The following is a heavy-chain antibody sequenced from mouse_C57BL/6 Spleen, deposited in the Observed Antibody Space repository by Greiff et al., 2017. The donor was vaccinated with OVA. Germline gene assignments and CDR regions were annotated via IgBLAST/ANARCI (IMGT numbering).Heavy chain of an antibody. D-gene: IGHD5-1*01. CDR1: GYTFTDYY. J-gene: IGHJ2*01. CDR3: ARNFQGSTYFDY. CDR2: INPNNGGT. Sequence: VQLQQSGPELVKPGASVKISCKASGYTFTDYYMNWVKQSHGKSLEWIGDINPNNGGTSYNQKFKGKATLTVDKSSSTAYMELRSLTSEDSAVYYCARNFQGSTYFDYWGQGTTLTVSS. V-gene: IGHV1-26*01.